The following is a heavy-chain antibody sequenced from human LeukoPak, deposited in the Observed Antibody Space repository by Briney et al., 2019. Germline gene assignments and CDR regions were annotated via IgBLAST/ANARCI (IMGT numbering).Heavy chain of an antibody. J-gene: IGHJ4*02. Sequence: ASVTVSCKASGYTFTNYGISWVRQAPGQGLEWMGWINPNSGGTNYAQKFQGRVTITRDTSISTAYMELSRLRSDDTAVYYCARSLVGATIVDDYWGQGTLVTVSS. D-gene: IGHD1-26*01. CDR1: GYTFTNYG. V-gene: IGHV1-2*02. CDR2: INPNSGGT. CDR3: ARSLVGATIVDDY.